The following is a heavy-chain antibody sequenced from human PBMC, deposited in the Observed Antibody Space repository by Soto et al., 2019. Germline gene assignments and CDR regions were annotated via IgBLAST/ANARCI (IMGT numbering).Heavy chain of an antibody. V-gene: IGHV5-10-1*01. J-gene: IGHJ6*02. D-gene: IGHD2-15*01. Sequence: GESLKISCKGSGYSFTSYWISWVRQMPGKGLEWMGRIDPSDSYTNYSPSFQGHVTISADKSISTAYLQWSSLKASDTAMYYCARTHCSGGSCYYYGMDVWGQGTTVIVSS. CDR3: ARTHCSGGSCYYYGMDV. CDR1: GYSFTSYW. CDR2: IDPSDSYT.